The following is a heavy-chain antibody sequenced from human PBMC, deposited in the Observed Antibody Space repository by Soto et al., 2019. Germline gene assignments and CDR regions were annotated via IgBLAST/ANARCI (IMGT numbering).Heavy chain of an antibody. CDR1: GGPIRSSSHY. J-gene: IGHJ4*02. Sequence: QLQLKESGPGLVKPSETLSLTCSVSGGPIRSSSHYWGWIRQSPGTGLEWIGSIDESGTTYYNPSLQSRVTVSVDTSKNQFSLKVISVPGADTAIYDCAREGGYVDYWGQGTLVTVSS. V-gene: IGHV4-39*02. CDR3: AREGGYVDY. D-gene: IGHD3-16*01. CDR2: IDESGTT.